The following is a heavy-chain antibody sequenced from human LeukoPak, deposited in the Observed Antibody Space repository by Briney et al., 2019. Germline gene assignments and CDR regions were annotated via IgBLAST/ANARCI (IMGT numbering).Heavy chain of an antibody. V-gene: IGHV1-18*01. Sequence: ASVTVSCKASGYTFTSYGISWVRQAPGQGLEWMGWISAYNGNTNYAQKLQGRVTMTTDTSTSTAYMELRSLRSDDTAVYYCARVPRYYYDSSGYLDYWGQGTLVTVSS. D-gene: IGHD3-22*01. CDR2: ISAYNGNT. CDR3: ARVPRYYYDSSGYLDY. J-gene: IGHJ4*02. CDR1: GYTFTSYG.